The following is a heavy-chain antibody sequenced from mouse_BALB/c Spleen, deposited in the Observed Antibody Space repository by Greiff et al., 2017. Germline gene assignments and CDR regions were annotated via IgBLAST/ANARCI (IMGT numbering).Heavy chain of an antibody. CDR1: GYTFTSYW. Sequence: QVQLQQPGAELVRPGASVKLSCKASGYTFTSYWINWVKQRPGQGLEWIGNIYPSDSYTNYNQKFKDKATLTVDKSSSTAYMQLSSPTSEDSAVYYCTRMDGYEFSYYAMDYWGQGTSVTVSS. CDR3: TRMDGYEFSYYAMDY. D-gene: IGHD2-2*01. CDR2: IYPSDSYT. J-gene: IGHJ4*01. V-gene: IGHV1-69*02.